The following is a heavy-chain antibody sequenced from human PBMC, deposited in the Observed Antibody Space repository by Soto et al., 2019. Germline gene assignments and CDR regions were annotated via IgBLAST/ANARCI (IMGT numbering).Heavy chain of an antibody. CDR2: INPSGGST. D-gene: IGHD2-8*01. V-gene: IGHV1-46*01. CDR3: ARGYCNNGVCESAFDY. CDR1: GYTFTSYY. Sequence: ASVKVSCKASGYTFTSYYMHWVRQAPGQGLEWMGIINPSGGSTSYAQKFQGRVTMTRDTSTSTVYMELSSLRSEDTALYYCARGYCNNGVCESAFDYWGQGTLVTVSS. J-gene: IGHJ4*02.